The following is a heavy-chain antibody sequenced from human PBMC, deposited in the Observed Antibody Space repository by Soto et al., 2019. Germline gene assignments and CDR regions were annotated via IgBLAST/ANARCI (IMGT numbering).Heavy chain of an antibody. CDR3: ARDRRVGGSFDI. Sequence: SETLSLTCTVSGGSISSGGYYWSWIRQHPGKGLEWIGYIYYSGSTYYNPSLKSRVTISVDTSKNQFSLKLSSVTAADTAVYYSARDRRVGGSFDIWGQGTMVTVSS. CDR2: IYYSGST. D-gene: IGHD3-10*01. CDR1: GGSISSGGYY. J-gene: IGHJ3*02. V-gene: IGHV4-31*03.